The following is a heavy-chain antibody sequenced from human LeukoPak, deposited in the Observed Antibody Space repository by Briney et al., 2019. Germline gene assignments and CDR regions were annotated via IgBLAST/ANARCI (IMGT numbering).Heavy chain of an antibody. CDR3: ARESAPDSSGYYYENY. CDR1: GFTFSSYS. J-gene: IGHJ4*02. V-gene: IGHV3-21*01. Sequence: GSLRLSCAASGFTFSSYSMNWVRQAPGKGLEWVSFISSSSSYIYYADSVKGRFTISRDNAKNSLYLQMNSLRAEDTAVYYCARESAPDSSGYYYENYWGQGTLVTVSS. D-gene: IGHD3-22*01. CDR2: ISSSSSYI.